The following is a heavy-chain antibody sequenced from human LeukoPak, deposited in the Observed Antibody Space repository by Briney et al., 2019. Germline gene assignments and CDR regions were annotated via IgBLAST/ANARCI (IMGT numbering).Heavy chain of an antibody. CDR1: GYSFTSYW. CDR3: ARRGVDTAMVSYWYFDL. CDR2: IYPGDSDT. V-gene: IGHV5-51*01. J-gene: IGHJ2*01. D-gene: IGHD5-18*01. Sequence: GESLKISCKGSGYSFTSYWIGWGRQMPGKGLEWMGIIYPGDSDTRYSPSFQGQVTISADKSISTAYLQWSSLKASDTAMYYCARRGVDTAMVSYWYFDLWGRGTLVTVSS.